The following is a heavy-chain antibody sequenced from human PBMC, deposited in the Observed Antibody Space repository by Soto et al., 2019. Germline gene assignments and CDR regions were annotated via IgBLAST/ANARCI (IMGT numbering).Heavy chain of an antibody. CDR3: ARGPPYPYYDFWSRTTKGGMDV. Sequence: QVQLVQSGAEVKKPGASVKVSCKASGYTFTSYDINWVRQATGQGLEWMGWMNPNSGNTGYAQKFQGRVTITRNNSISTAYMELSSLRSEDTAVYYCARGPPYPYYDFWSRTTKGGMDVWGQGTTVTVSS. CDR1: GYTFTSYD. J-gene: IGHJ6*02. D-gene: IGHD3-3*01. V-gene: IGHV1-8*01. CDR2: MNPNSGNT.